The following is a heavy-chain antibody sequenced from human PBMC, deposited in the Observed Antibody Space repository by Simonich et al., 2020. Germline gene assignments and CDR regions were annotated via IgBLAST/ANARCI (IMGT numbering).Heavy chain of an antibody. CDR3: ARVDNWNYFDY. CDR2: IYHSGST. V-gene: IGHV4-38-2*01. CDR1: GYSISSGYY. J-gene: IGHJ4*02. Sequence: QVQLQESGPGLVKPSETLSLTCAVSGYSISSGYYWGWIRQPPGKGLEWIGGIYHSGSTYDNPSLKSRVTISVDTSKNQFSLKLSSVTAADTAVYYCARVDNWNYFDYWGQGTLVTVSS. D-gene: IGHD1-20*01.